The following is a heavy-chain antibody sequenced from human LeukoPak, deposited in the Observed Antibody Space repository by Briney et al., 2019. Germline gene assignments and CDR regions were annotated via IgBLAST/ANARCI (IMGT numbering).Heavy chain of an antibody. J-gene: IGHJ5*02. CDR2: INPNSGGT. V-gene: IGHV1-2*02. Sequence: ASVKVSCKASGYTFTSYYMHWVRQAPGQGLEWMGWINPNSGGTNYAQKFQGRVNMTRDTSISTAYMELSSLRSDDTAVYYCANSARQLVSPVGWFDPWGQGTLVTVSS. CDR1: GYTFTSYY. D-gene: IGHD6-6*01. CDR3: ANSARQLVSPVGWFDP.